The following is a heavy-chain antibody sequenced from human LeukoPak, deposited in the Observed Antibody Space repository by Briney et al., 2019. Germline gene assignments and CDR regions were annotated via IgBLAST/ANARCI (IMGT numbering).Heavy chain of an antibody. Sequence: GGSLRLSCAASGFTFSSYGMHWVRQVPGKGLEWVAVISYDGSNKYYADSVKGRFTISRDNAKNSLYLQMNSLRAEDTAVYYCARGRSSGWYWYWGQGTLVTVSS. CDR2: ISYDGSNK. CDR3: ARGRSSGWYWY. V-gene: IGHV3-30*03. J-gene: IGHJ4*02. CDR1: GFTFSSYG. D-gene: IGHD6-19*01.